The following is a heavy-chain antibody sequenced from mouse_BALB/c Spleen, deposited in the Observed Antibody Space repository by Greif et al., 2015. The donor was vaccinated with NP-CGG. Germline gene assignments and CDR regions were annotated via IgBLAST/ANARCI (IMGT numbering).Heavy chain of an antibody. V-gene: IGHV5-4*02. J-gene: IGHJ2*01. CDR2: ISDGGSYT. D-gene: IGHD2-1*01. Sequence: EVMLVESGGGLVKPGGSLKLSCAASGFTFSDYYMYWVRQTPEKRLEWVATISDGGSYTYYPDSVKGRFTISRDSAKNNLYLQMSSLKSEDTAMYYCASYGNFDYWGQGTTLTVSS. CDR1: GFTFSDYY. CDR3: ASYGNFDY.